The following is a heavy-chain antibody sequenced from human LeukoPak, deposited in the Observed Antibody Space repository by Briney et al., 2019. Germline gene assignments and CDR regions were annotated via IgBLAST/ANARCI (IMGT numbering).Heavy chain of an antibody. CDR2: IYHSGST. Sequence: SETLSLTCTGSGVSISSYYWRWIGQPPGKGLEWSGDIYHSGSTNYNPSLNSRVSISVDTSKNQFSLKLSSVTAADTAVYYCARVYSPYYATWFDPWDQGTLATVTS. CDR1: GVSISSYY. J-gene: IGHJ5*02. D-gene: IGHD2-2*01. V-gene: IGHV4-59*01. CDR3: ARVYSPYYATWFDP.